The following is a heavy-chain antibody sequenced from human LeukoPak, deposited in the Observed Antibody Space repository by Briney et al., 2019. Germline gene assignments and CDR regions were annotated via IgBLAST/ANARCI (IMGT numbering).Heavy chain of an antibody. CDR1: GFTFSSYS. Sequence: GGSLRLSCAASGFTFSSYSMNWVRQAPGKGLEWVSSISSSSSYIYYADSVKGRFTISRDNAKNSLYLQMNSLRAEDTAVYYCARVRVYYDSSGYYGAFGIWGQGTMVTVSS. V-gene: IGHV3-21*04. CDR3: ARVRVYYDSSGYYGAFGI. D-gene: IGHD3-22*01. CDR2: ISSSSSYI. J-gene: IGHJ3*02.